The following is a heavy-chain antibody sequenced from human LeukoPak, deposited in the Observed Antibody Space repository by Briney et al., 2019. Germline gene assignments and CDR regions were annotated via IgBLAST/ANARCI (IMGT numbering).Heavy chain of an antibody. Sequence: ASVKVSCKASGYTFTSYGISWVRQAPGQGLEWMGWISAYNGNTNYAQKLQGRVTMTTDTSTGTAYMELRSLRSDDTAVYYCARYIAAAGRGNWFDPWGQGTLVTVSS. V-gene: IGHV1-18*01. J-gene: IGHJ5*02. CDR1: GYTFTSYG. D-gene: IGHD6-13*01. CDR3: ARYIAAAGRGNWFDP. CDR2: ISAYNGNT.